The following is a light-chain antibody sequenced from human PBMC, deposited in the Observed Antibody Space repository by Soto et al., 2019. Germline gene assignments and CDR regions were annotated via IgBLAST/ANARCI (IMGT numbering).Light chain of an antibody. CDR3: SSYMPSITDWV. J-gene: IGLJ3*02. CDR2: EVT. V-gene: IGLV2-14*01. Sequence: QSALTQPASVSGSPGQSITISCTGTSSDVGGYNLVSWYQQYPGEAPKLMIYEVTNRPSGVSNRFSGSKSGNTASLTISGLQAEDEADYYCSSYMPSITDWVFGGGTKLTVL. CDR1: SSDVGGYNL.